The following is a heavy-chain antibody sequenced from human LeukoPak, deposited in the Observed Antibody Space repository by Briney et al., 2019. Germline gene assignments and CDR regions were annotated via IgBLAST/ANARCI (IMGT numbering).Heavy chain of an antibody. CDR3: ARDRLQHYFDY. D-gene: IGHD4-11*01. V-gene: IGHV3-23*01. CDR2: MSGSSDRT. J-gene: IGHJ4*02. CDR1: GFTFSSDA. Sequence: PGGSLRHSCAASGFTFSSDAMNWVRQAPGKGLEWVSVMSGSSDRTNYADTVKGRFTISRDNSKNTLYLQMNSLRAEDTAVYFCARDRLQHYFDYWGQGPLVTVSS.